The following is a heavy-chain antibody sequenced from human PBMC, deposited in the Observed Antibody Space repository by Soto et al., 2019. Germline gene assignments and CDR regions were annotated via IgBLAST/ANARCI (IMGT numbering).Heavy chain of an antibody. V-gene: IGHV4-30-2*01. J-gene: IGHJ4*02. D-gene: IGHD3-10*01. CDR2: IYHSGRT. Sequence: SETLSLTCAVSGGSISSCGYSWSWIRQPPGKGLEWIGYIYHSGRTYYNPSLKSRVTISVDRSKNQFSLKLSSVTAAGTAVYYCARGGYYYGSGSPLDFDDWGQGTLVTVSS. CDR1: GGSISSCGYS. CDR3: ARGGYYYGSGSPLDFDD.